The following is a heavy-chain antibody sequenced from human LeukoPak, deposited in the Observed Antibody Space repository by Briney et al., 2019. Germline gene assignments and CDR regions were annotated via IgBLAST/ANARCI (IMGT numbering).Heavy chain of an antibody. D-gene: IGHD3-22*01. CDR1: GFTFSTHP. CDR2: ISGKGGST. CDR3: AGTYYYDSSDELQRPRQLRRFDY. Sequence: GGSLRLSCTASGFTFSTHPMSWVRQAPGKGLEWVSAISGKGGSTYHADSVKGRFTISRDNPKNTLYLQMNSLRAEDTAAYYCAGTYYYDSSDELQRPRQLRRFDYWGQGTLVTVSS. J-gene: IGHJ4*02. V-gene: IGHV3-23*01.